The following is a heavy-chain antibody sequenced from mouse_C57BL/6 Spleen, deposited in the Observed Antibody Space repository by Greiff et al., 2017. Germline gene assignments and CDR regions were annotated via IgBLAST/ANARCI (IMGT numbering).Heavy chain of an antibody. V-gene: IGHV1-59*01. Sequence: QVQLQQPGAELVRPGTSVKLSCKASGYTFTSYWMHWVKQRPGQGLEWIGVIDPSDSYTNYNQKFKGKATLTVDTSSSTAYMQLSSLTSEDSAVYYCARDYDWFAYWGQGTLVTVSA. J-gene: IGHJ3*01. CDR1: GYTFTSYW. D-gene: IGHD2-4*01. CDR2: IDPSDSYT. CDR3: ARDYDWFAY.